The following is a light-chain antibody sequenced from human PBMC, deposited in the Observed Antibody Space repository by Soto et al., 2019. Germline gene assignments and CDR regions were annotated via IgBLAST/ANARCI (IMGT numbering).Light chain of an antibody. CDR3: AAWDDSLNACV. V-gene: IGLV1-36*01. Sequence: QSVLSQPPSVSEAPRQRVTISCSGSSSNIGNNAVNWYQQLPGKAPKLLIYYDDLLPSGVSDRFSGSKSDTSASLAISGLQSEDEADYYCAAWDDSLNACVFGTGTKVTVL. CDR2: YDD. CDR1: SSNIGNNA. J-gene: IGLJ1*01.